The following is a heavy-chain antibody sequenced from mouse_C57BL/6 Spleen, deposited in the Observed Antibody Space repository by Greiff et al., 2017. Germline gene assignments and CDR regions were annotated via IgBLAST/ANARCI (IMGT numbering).Heavy chain of an antibody. Sequence: EVQLQQSGPVLVKPGASVKMSCKASGYTFTDYYMNWVKQSHGKSLEWIGVINPYNGGTSYNQKFKGKATLTVDKSSSTAYMELISLTSEDSAVYYCASYYSNSYYAMDYWGQGTSVPVSS. D-gene: IGHD2-5*01. V-gene: IGHV1-19*01. CDR2: INPYNGGT. J-gene: IGHJ4*01. CDR1: GYTFTDYY. CDR3: ASYYSNSYYAMDY.